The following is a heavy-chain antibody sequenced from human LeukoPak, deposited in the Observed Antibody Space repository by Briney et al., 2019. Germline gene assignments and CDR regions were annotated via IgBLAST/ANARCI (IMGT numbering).Heavy chain of an antibody. J-gene: IGHJ6*02. V-gene: IGHV3-7*01. CDR1: GFTFSSYW. D-gene: IGHD5-12*01. Sequence: PGGSLRLSCAASGFTFSSYWMSWVRQAPGKGLEWVANIKQDGSEKYYVDSVKGRFTISRDNAKNSLYLQMNSQRAEDTAVYYCARARKTWRHIVATITVSYYYYGMDVWGQGTTVTVSS. CDR3: ARARKTWRHIVATITVSYYYYGMDV. CDR2: IKQDGSEK.